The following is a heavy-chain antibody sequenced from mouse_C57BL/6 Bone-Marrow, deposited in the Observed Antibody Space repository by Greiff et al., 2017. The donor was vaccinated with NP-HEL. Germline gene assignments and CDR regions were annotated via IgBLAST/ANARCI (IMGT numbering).Heavy chain of an antibody. Sequence: EVKVVESGGDLVKPGGSLKLSCAASGFTFSSYGMSWVRQTPDKRLEWVATISSGGSYTYYPDSVKGRFTISRDNAKNTLYLQMSSLKSEDTAMYYCASSRKAYWGQGTLVTVSA. D-gene: IGHD1-1*01. V-gene: IGHV5-6*01. CDR1: GFTFSSYG. CDR3: ASSRKAY. J-gene: IGHJ3*01. CDR2: ISSGGSYT.